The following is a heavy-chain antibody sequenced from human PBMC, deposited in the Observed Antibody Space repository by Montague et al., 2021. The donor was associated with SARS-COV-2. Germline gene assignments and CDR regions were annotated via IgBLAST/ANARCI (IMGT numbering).Heavy chain of an antibody. V-gene: IGHV4-61*02. D-gene: IGHD6-19*01. J-gene: IGHJ4*02. Sequence: TLSLTCTVSGGSISSGSYYRSWTRQPAGKGLEWIGRISISGSTNYNPSLKSRVTISVDTSKNQFSLKLSSVTAADTAVYYCARDIAVAGLFDYWGQGTLVTVSS. CDR3: ARDIAVAGLFDY. CDR1: GGSISSGSYY. CDR2: ISISGST.